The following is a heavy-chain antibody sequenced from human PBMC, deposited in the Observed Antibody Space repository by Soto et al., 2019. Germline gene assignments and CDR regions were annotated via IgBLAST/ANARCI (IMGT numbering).Heavy chain of an antibody. J-gene: IGHJ5*02. V-gene: IGHV4-4*07. CDR1: GGAISGYY. Sequence: SETLSLTCTVSGGAISGYYWTWIRQSARKVLEWIGRIYSSGGTQYNPSLQSRVTMSLDTSKNQFSLRLTSVTAADTAVYYCARGQRFSDSFDPWGQGTLVTVSS. CDR2: IYSSGGT. D-gene: IGHD3-3*01. CDR3: ARGQRFSDSFDP.